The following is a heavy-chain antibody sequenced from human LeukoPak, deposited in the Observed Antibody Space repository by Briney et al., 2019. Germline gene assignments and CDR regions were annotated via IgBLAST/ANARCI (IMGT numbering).Heavy chain of an antibody. J-gene: IGHJ4*02. D-gene: IGHD3-9*01. Sequence: PSETLSLTCTVSGGSISSYYWTWLRQPPGKGLEWIGYMLNSGSTNYNPSLKSRVTISADTSKNQVSLKLSSVTAVDTAVYYCARRDMGPFDSWGQGALVTVSS. CDR3: ARRDMGPFDS. CDR1: GGSISSYY. V-gene: IGHV4-59*01. CDR2: MLNSGST.